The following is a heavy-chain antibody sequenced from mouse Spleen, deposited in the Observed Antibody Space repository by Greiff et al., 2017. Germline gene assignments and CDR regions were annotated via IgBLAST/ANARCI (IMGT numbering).Heavy chain of an antibody. Sequence: VQLQQSGPELVKPGASVKISCKASGYTFTDYYMNWVKQSHGKSLEWIGDINPNNGGTSYNQKFKGKATLTVDKSSSTAYMELRSLTSEDSAVYYCARWPNYYGSSGAYWGQGTLVTVSA. D-gene: IGHD1-1*01. J-gene: IGHJ3*01. CDR3: ARWPNYYGSSGAY. V-gene: IGHV1-26*01. CDR1: GYTFTDYY. CDR2: INPNNGGT.